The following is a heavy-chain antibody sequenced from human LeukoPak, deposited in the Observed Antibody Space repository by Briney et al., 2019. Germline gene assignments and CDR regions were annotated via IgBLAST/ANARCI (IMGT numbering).Heavy chain of an antibody. CDR2: INPSGGST. J-gene: IGHJ4*02. CDR3: ARAGGLAVAVILIDY. Sequence: ASVKVSCKASGYTFTSYYMHWVRQAPGQGLEWMGIINPSGGSTSYAQKFQGRVTMTRDTSTSTVYMELSSLRSEDTAVYYCARAGGLAVAVILIDYWGQGTLVTVSS. V-gene: IGHV1-46*01. CDR1: GYTFTSYY. D-gene: IGHD6-19*01.